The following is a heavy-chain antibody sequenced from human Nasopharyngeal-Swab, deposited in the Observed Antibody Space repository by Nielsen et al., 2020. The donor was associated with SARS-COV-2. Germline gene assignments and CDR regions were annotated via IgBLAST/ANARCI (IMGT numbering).Heavy chain of an antibody. D-gene: IGHD6-19*01. CDR2: IKQDGSEK. CDR3: ARDRLAVAGEVGGWFDP. V-gene: IGHV3-7*01. J-gene: IGHJ5*02. CDR1: GFTFSSYW. Sequence: GESLKISCAASGFTFSSYWMSWVRQAPGKGLEWVANIKQDGSEKYYVDSVKGRFTISRDNAKNSLYLQMNSLRAEDTAVYYCARDRLAVAGEVGGWFDPWGQGTLVTVSS.